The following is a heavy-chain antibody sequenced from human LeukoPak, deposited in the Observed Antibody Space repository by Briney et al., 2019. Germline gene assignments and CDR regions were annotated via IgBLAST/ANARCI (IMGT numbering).Heavy chain of an antibody. Sequence: SETLSLTCTVSGGSISSHYWSWIRQPPGKGLEGIGYIYYSGSTNYNPSLKSRVTISVDTSKNQFSLKLSSVTAADTAVYYCARGGHSSGWYTYYYYYYMDVWGKGTTVTVSS. CDR1: GGSISSHY. V-gene: IGHV4-59*11. D-gene: IGHD6-19*01. CDR2: IYYSGST. J-gene: IGHJ6*03. CDR3: ARGGHSSGWYTYYYYYYMDV.